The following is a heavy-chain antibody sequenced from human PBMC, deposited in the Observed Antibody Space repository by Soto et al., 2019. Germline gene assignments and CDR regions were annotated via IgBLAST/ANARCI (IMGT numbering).Heavy chain of an antibody. CDR3: AKALTPIYYYYGMDV. CDR1: GFTFSSYA. V-gene: IGHV3-23*01. J-gene: IGHJ6*02. Sequence: EVQLLESGGGLVQPGGSLRLSCAASGFTFSSYAMSWVRQAPGKGLEWVSAISGSGGSTYYADSVKGRFTISRDNSKNTLYLQMNSLRAEDTVVYYCAKALTPIYYYYGMDVWGQGTTVTVSS. CDR2: ISGSGGST. D-gene: IGHD2-15*01.